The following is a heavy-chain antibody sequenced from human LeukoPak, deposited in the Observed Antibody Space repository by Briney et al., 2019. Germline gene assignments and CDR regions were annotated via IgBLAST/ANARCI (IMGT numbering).Heavy chain of an antibody. CDR2: INHSGST. J-gene: IGHJ5*02. CDR1: GGSFSGYY. Sequence: PSETLSLTCAVYGGSFSGYYWSWIRQPPGKGLEWIGEINHSGSTNYNPSLKSRVTISVDTSKNQFSLKLSSVTAADTAVYYCARDGGLMGGENWFDPWGQGTLVTVSS. CDR3: ARDGGLMGGENWFDP. V-gene: IGHV4-34*01. D-gene: IGHD3-3*01.